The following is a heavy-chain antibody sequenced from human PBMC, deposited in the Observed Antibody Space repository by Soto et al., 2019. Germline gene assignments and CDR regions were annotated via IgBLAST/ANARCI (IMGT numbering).Heavy chain of an antibody. J-gene: IGHJ4*02. CDR1: GGSISSGGYY. CDR2: IYYSGST. CDR3: ARDKITGLFDY. Sequence: SGTLSLTCTVSGGSISSGGYYWSWIRQHPGKGLEWIGYIYYSGSTYYNPSLKSRVTISVDTSKNQFSLKLSSVTAADTAVYYCARDKITGLFDYWGQGTLVTVSS. D-gene: IGHD2-8*02. V-gene: IGHV4-31*03.